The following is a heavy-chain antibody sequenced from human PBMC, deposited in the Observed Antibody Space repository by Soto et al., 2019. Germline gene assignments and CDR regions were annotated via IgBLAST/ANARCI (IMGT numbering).Heavy chain of an antibody. J-gene: IGHJ4*02. CDR3: ARHRGEYYYDSSYDY. CDR1: GGSISSSSYY. V-gene: IGHV4-39*01. CDR2: TYYNGNA. D-gene: IGHD3-22*01. Sequence: SETLSLTCTVSGGSISSSSYYWGWIRQPPGKGLEWIGTTYYNGNAYYNPSLRSRVSISVDTSKNQFSLKLSSVTAADTAVYYCARHRGEYYYDSSYDYWGQGTLVTVSS.